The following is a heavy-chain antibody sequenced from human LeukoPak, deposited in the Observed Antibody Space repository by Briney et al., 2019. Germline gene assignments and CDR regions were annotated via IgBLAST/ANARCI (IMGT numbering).Heavy chain of an antibody. CDR2: ISGSGGST. CDR3: AKDTDVVVPEYFQY. Sequence: QRGGSLRLSCAASGFTFTSYAMNWVRQAPGKGLEWVSAISGSGGSTYYADSVKGRFTVSRDNSENTLFLQMNSLRAEGTAIYYCAKDTDVVVPEYFQYWGQGTLVTVSS. CDR1: GFTFTSYA. D-gene: IGHD2-15*01. J-gene: IGHJ1*01. V-gene: IGHV3-23*01.